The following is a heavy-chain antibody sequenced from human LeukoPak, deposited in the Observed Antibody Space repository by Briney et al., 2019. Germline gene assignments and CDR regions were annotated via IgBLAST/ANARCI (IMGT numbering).Heavy chain of an antibody. V-gene: IGHV3-33*01. J-gene: IGHJ4*02. CDR2: TWYDGSNK. Sequence: GRSLRLSCAASGFIFSSYGMHWVRQAPGKGLEWVAATWYDGSNKYYADAVKGRFTISRDNSKNTLYLQMNSLRAEDTAVYYCARSSGWYGWGQGTLVTVSS. D-gene: IGHD6-19*01. CDR1: GFIFSSYG. CDR3: ARSSGWYG.